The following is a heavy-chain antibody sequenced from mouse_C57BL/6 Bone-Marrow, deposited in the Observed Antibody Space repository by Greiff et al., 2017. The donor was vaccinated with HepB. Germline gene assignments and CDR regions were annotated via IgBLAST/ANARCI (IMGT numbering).Heavy chain of an antibody. J-gene: IGHJ1*03. CDR2: IHPNSGST. Sequence: QVQLQQPGAELVKPGASVKLSCKASGYTFTSYWMHWVKQRPGQGLEWIGMIHPNSGSTNYNEKFKSKATLTVDKSSSTAYMQLSSLTSEDSAVYYCFYDGYYSWDFDVWGTGTAVTVSS. D-gene: IGHD2-3*01. CDR3: FYDGYYSWDFDV. V-gene: IGHV1-64*01. CDR1: GYTFTSYW.